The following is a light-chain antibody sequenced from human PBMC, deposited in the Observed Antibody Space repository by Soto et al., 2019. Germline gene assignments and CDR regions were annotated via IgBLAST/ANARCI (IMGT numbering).Light chain of an antibody. Sequence: EIVLTQSPATLSVSPGERATLSCRATETISTNLAWFQRKPGQPPRLLIYGSSTRSTGVTDRFSGSGSGTEFTLIISSLQSEDVALYYCQQYSNWPPAITFGQGTRLEIK. CDR1: ETISTN. V-gene: IGKV3-15*01. J-gene: IGKJ5*01. CDR3: QQYSNWPPAIT. CDR2: GSS.